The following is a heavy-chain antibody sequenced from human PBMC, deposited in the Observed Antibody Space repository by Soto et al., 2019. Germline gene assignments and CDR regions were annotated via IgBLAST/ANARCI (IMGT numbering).Heavy chain of an antibody. CDR2: ISAYNCNT. Sequence: QVQLVQSGAEVKKPGASVKVSCKASGYTFTSYGISWVRQAPGQGLEWMGWISAYNCNTNYAQKLQGRVTMTTDTSTSTAYMELRSLRSDDTAVYYCARSVCSGGSCYSYYFDYWGQGTLVTVSS. CDR3: ARSVCSGGSCYSYYFDY. J-gene: IGHJ4*02. D-gene: IGHD2-15*01. V-gene: IGHV1-18*01. CDR1: GYTFTSYG.